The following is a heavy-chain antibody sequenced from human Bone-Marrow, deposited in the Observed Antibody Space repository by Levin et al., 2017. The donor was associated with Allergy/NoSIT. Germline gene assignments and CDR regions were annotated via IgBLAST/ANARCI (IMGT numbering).Heavy chain of an antibody. J-gene: IGHJ4*02. Sequence: GGSLRLSCQGSGYQFTDYWIGWVRQLPGKGLEWMGNIYPGDSETRSSPSFQGQVTFSVDKSMNTAYLPWDSLRASDTAMYYCARQSDELPPYGGEWVEEHYFDHWGQGTLVTVSS. V-gene: IGHV5-51*01. D-gene: IGHD3-10*01. CDR3: ARQSDELPPYGGEWVEEHYFDH. CDR1: GYQFTDYW. CDR2: IYPGDSET.